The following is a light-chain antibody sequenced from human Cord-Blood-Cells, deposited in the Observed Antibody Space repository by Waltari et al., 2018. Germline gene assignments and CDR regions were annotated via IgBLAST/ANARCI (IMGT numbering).Light chain of an antibody. V-gene: IGLV3-1*01. CDR1: KLGDEY. J-gene: IGLJ2*01. Sequence: SYELTQPPSVSVSPGQTASITCSGDKLGDEYACWYQQKPGQSPVPVIYQDSKRPSGTPGRFSGPNPGNTATLTISGTQAMDEADYYCQAWDSSTVVFGGGTKLTVL. CDR2: QDS. CDR3: QAWDSSTVV.